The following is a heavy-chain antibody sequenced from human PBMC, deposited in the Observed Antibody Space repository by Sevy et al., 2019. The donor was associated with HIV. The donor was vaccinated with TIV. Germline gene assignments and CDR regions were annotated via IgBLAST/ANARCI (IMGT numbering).Heavy chain of an antibody. J-gene: IGHJ5*01. CDR2: IYYNGYT. CDR3: ARALYSAYGRVDS. D-gene: IGHD5-12*01. CDR1: GGSISNYY. V-gene: IGHV4-59*13. Sequence: SETLSLTCTVSGGSISNYYWSWIRQPPGKGLEWIGYIYYNGYTNYNPFLKSRVTISLDTSKNQFSLKLTSVTTADTAVYYCARALYSAYGRVDSWGQGTLVTVSS.